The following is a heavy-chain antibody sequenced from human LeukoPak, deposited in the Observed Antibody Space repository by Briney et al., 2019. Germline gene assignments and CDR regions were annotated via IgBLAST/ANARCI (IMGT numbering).Heavy chain of an antibody. CDR3: TRRGGYFDY. D-gene: IGHD3-10*01. V-gene: IGHV3-48*03. Sequence: PGGSLRLSCAVSGFTFSTYEMNWVRQAPGKGLEWISCISAGGLTTFYADSVKGRFTISRDNAKNSLYLQMNSLTVEATAVYYCTRRGGYFDYWGQGSLVTVSS. CDR2: ISAGGLTT. J-gene: IGHJ4*02. CDR1: GFTFSTYE.